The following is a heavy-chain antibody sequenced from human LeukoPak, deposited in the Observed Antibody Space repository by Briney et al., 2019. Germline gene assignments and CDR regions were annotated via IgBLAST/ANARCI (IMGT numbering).Heavy chain of an antibody. CDR2: IYYSGST. Sequence: SETLSLTCTVSGGSISSSSYYWGWIRQPPGKGLEWIGSIYYSGSTYYNPSLKSRVTISVDTSKNQFSLKLSSVTAADTAVYYCTRDRTTVTTWDYWGQGTLLTVSS. V-gene: IGHV4-39*07. D-gene: IGHD4-17*01. J-gene: IGHJ4*02. CDR3: TRDRTTVTTWDY. CDR1: GGSISSSSYY.